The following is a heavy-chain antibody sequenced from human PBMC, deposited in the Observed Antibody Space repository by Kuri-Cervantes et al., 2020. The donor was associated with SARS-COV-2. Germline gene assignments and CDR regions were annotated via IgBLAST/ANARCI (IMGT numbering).Heavy chain of an antibody. D-gene: IGHD5-24*01. Sequence: SETLSLTCTVSGGSISSYYWSWIRQPPGKGLEWIGYIYYSGSTNYNPSLKSRVTISVDTSKNQFSLKLSSVTAADTAVYYCARTIRDGYNGHYFDYWGQGTLVTVSS. CDR1: GGSISSYY. V-gene: IGHV4-59*01. CDR2: IYYSGST. J-gene: IGHJ4*02. CDR3: ARTIRDGYNGHYFDY.